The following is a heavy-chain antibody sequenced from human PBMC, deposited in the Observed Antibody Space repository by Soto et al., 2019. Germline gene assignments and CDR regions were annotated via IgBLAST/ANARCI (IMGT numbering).Heavy chain of an antibody. CDR1: GGSFSGYS. CDR3: ARAVLPATAPFDY. Sequence: SETLSLTCAVYGGSFSGYSWTWLRQPPGKGLEWIGYIYYSGSTNYNPSLQSRVTISVDTSKNQFSLKLSSVTAADTAVYYCARAVLPATAPFDYWGQGTLVTVSS. CDR2: IYYSGST. D-gene: IGHD2-2*01. V-gene: IGHV4-59*01. J-gene: IGHJ4*02.